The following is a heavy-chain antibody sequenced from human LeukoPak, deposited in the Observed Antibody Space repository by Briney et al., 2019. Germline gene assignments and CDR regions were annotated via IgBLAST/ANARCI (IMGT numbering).Heavy chain of an antibody. CDR3: ARDYDILTGHDAFDI. V-gene: IGHV7-4-1*02. Sequence: ASVKVSCKASRYTFTSYAMNWVRQAPGQGLEWMGWINTNTGNPTYVQGFTGRFVFSLDTSVSTAYLQISSLKAEDTAVYYCARDYDILTGHDAFDIWGQGTMVTVSS. D-gene: IGHD3-9*01. CDR2: INTNTGNP. CDR1: RYTFTSYA. J-gene: IGHJ3*02.